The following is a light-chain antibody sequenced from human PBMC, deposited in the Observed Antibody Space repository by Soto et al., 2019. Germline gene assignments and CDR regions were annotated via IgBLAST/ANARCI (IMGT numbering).Light chain of an antibody. Sequence: QSVLTQPPSVSGAPGQRVTISCTGSSSNIGAPYDVHWYQHHPGKDPKLMIYQVSNRPSGVSNRFSGSKSGNTASLTISGLQAEDEADYFCSSYSSSSTFYVFGAGTKVTVL. CDR1: SSNIGAPYD. CDR3: SSYSSSSTFYV. CDR2: QVS. J-gene: IGLJ1*01. V-gene: IGLV2-14*01.